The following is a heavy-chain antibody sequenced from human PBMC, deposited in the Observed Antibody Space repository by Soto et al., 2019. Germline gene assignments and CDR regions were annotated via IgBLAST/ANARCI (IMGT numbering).Heavy chain of an antibody. CDR2: INHSGST. D-gene: IGHD2-8*02. Sequence: SETLSLTCAVSGGSFSGYSWTWIRQPSGKGLEWVGEINHSGSTNYNASLKSRVTISVDTSKNQFSLKLSSVTAADTAVYYCARATSFSGHHGYWGQGTLVTVSS. V-gene: IGHV4-34*01. CDR3: ARATSFSGHHGY. J-gene: IGHJ4*02. CDR1: GGSFSGYS.